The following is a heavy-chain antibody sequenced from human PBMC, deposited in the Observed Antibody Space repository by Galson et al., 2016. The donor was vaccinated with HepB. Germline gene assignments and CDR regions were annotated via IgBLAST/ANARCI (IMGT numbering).Heavy chain of an antibody. CDR1: RGSISSDSHS. CDR3: ARQRVATYYYGSGNHYNNHYFNY. CDR2: IQHSGST. J-gene: IGHJ4*02. D-gene: IGHD3-10*01. Sequence: TLSLTCTVSRGSISSDSHSWSWIRQPPGKGPEWIGYIQHSGSTYYNPFLKSRLSMSIDTSKKQFSPKLNSVTAADTTVYYCARQRVATYYYGSGNHYNNHYFNYWGQGTLVTVSS. V-gene: IGHV4-31*03.